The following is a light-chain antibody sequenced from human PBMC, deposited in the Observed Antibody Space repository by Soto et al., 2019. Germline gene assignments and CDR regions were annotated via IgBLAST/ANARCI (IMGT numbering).Light chain of an antibody. Sequence: EIVMTQSPATLSVSPGERATLSCRASQSVSSNLAWYQQKPGQAPRLLIYGASTSATGIQARFSGSGSGTEFTLTLSSLQSEDFAVYYCQQYNNWPPYTFGQGTKLEIK. J-gene: IGKJ2*01. V-gene: IGKV3-15*01. CDR2: GAS. CDR1: QSVSSN. CDR3: QQYNNWPPYT.